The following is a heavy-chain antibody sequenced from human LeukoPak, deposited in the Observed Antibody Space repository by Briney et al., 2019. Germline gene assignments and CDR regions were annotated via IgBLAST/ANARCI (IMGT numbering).Heavy chain of an antibody. D-gene: IGHD6-19*01. Sequence: GGSLRLSCAASGFTFINAWMSWVRQAPGKGLEWVGRIKSKIDGGTADYAAPVKGRFTISRDDSKNTLYLQMNSLKTEDTAVYYCTTERDTRGWYGFDYWGQGTLVTVSS. CDR1: GFTFINAW. CDR2: IKSKIDGGTA. V-gene: IGHV3-15*01. CDR3: TTERDTRGWYGFDY. J-gene: IGHJ4*02.